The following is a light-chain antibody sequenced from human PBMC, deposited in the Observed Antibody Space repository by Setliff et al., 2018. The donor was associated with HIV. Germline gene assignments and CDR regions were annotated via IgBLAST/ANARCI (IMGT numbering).Light chain of an antibody. CDR3: CSYAGSYV. CDR1: SSDVGTYNL. V-gene: IGLV2-23*02. CDR2: EVS. J-gene: IGLJ1*01. Sequence: SVLTQPASVSGSPGQSIAISCTGTSSDVGTYNLVSWYQQHPGKAPKLMIYEVSKRPSGVSNRFSGSKSGNTASLTISGLQAEDEADYYCCSYAGSYVFGTGTKV.